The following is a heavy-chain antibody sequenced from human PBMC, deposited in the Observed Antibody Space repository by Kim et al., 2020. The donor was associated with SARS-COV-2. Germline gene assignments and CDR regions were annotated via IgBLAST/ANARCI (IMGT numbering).Heavy chain of an antibody. J-gene: IGHJ5*02. Sequence: SETLSLTCTVSGGSISSYYWSWIRQPPGKGLEWIGYIYYSGSTNYNPSLNSRVTISVDTSKNQFSLKLSSVTAADTAVYYCARLSCSSTSCSCVDPWGQGPLVTVS. CDR3: ARLSCSSTSCSCVDP. CDR2: IYYSGST. CDR1: GGSISSYY. V-gene: IGHV4-59*08. D-gene: IGHD2-2*01.